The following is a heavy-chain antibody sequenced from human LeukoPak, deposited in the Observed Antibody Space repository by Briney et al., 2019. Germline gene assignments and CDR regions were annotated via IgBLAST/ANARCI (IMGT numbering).Heavy chain of an antibody. D-gene: IGHD2-2*01. CDR3: ARSDCSSTSCYLGGVGGWFDP. CDR2: IYTSGST. J-gene: IGHJ5*02. V-gene: IGHV4-61*02. CDR1: GGSISSGSYY. Sequence: SETLSLTCTVSGGSISSGSYYWSWIRQPAGKGLEWIGRIYTSGSTNYNPSLKSRVTISVDTSKNQFSLKLSSVTAADTAVYYCARSDCSSTSCYLGGVGGWFDPWGQGTLVTVSS.